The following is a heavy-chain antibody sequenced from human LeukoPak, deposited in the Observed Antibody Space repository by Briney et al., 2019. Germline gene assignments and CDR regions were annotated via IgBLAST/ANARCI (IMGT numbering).Heavy chain of an antibody. Sequence: GGSLRLSCAASGFTFSNCEMNWVRQAPGKGLEWISYISSSGDTIYYADSVKGRFTISRDNAKHSLYLQLNSLRAEDTAVYYCAREGTVYGDAFGIWGQGTMVTVSS. J-gene: IGHJ3*02. CDR1: GFTFSNCE. CDR2: ISSSGDTI. V-gene: IGHV3-48*03. CDR3: AREGTVYGDAFGI. D-gene: IGHD5/OR15-5a*01.